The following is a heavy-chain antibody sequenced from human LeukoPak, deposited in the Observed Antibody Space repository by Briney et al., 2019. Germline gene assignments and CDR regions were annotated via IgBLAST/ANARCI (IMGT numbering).Heavy chain of an antibody. CDR2: INPNSGGT. D-gene: IGHD2-2*01. J-gene: IGHJ6*02. CDR3: AREKVRQSGMDV. CDR1: GYTFTGYY. Sequence: GASVKVSCKASGYTFTGYYMHWVRQAPGQGLEWMGRINPNSGGTNHAQKFQGRVTMARDTSISTAYMELSRLRSDDTAVYYCAREKVRQSGMDVWGRGTTVTVSS. V-gene: IGHV1-2*06.